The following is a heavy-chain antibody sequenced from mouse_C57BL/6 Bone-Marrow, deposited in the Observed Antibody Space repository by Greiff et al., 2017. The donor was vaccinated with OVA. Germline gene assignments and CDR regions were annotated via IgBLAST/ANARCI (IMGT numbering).Heavy chain of an antibody. CDR2: ISYSGST. J-gene: IGHJ4*01. Sequence: EVQLQQSGPGLAKPSQTLSLTCSVTGYSITSDYWNWIRKFPGNKLEYMGYISYSGSTYYNPSLKSRISITRDTSKNQYYLQLNSVTNEDTATYYCARCLHYDGYGDYAMDYWGQGTSVTVSS. V-gene: IGHV3-8*01. D-gene: IGHD2-3*01. CDR3: ARCLHYDGYGDYAMDY. CDR1: GYSITSDY.